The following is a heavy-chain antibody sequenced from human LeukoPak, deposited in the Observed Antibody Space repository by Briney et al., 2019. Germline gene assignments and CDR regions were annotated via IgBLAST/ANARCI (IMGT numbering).Heavy chain of an antibody. V-gene: IGHV5-51*01. CDR3: ARNGDYDILTGYSNWFDP. Sequence: GESLQISCKGSGYSFTSYWIGWVRQVPGKGLEWMGIIYPGDSDTRYSPSFQGQVTISADKSISTAYPQWSSLKASDTAMYYCARNGDYDILTGYSNWFDPWGQGTLVTVSS. CDR2: IYPGDSDT. CDR1: GYSFTSYW. J-gene: IGHJ5*02. D-gene: IGHD3-9*01.